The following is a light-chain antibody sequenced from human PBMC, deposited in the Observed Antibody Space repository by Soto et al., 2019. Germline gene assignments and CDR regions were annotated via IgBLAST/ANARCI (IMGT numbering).Light chain of an antibody. J-gene: IGKJ5*01. Sequence: DIQLTQSPSFLSPSIGESVTITCRASQVISTSLAWYQVKPGKAPKLLIYAASTLESGVPSRFSATVSGTGFSLTITSLRPEDVASYYCHTFGQGTRLEIK. CDR3: HT. CDR1: QVISTS. CDR2: AAS. V-gene: IGKV1-9*01.